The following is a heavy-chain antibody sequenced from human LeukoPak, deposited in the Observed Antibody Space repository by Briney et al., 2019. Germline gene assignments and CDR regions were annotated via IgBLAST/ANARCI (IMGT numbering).Heavy chain of an antibody. CDR3: AKANDYRIIWYGNFDY. CDR2: ISCNSGSI. CDR1: GFTFDNYA. V-gene: IGHV3-9*01. Sequence: GGSLRLSCAASGFTFDNYAMNWVRQAPGKGLEWVSGISCNSGSIGYADSVKGRFTISRDNAKNSLYLQMNSLRAEDTALNYCAKANDYRIIWYGNFDYWGQGTLVTVSS. D-gene: IGHD3-10*01. J-gene: IGHJ4*02.